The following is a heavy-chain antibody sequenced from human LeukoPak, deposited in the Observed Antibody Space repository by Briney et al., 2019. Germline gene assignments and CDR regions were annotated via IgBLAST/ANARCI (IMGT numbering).Heavy chain of an antibody. CDR2: IIPIFGTA. D-gene: IGHD3-16*02. CDR1: GGTFSSYA. CDR3: ARVGDYVWGSYRPDYYYMDV. J-gene: IGHJ6*03. V-gene: IGHV1-69*13. Sequence: ASVKVSCKASGGTFSSYAISWVRQAPGQGLEWMGGIIPIFGTANYAQKFQGRVTITADESTSTAYMELSSLRSEDTAVYYCARVGDYVWGSYRPDYYYMDVWGKGTTVTISS.